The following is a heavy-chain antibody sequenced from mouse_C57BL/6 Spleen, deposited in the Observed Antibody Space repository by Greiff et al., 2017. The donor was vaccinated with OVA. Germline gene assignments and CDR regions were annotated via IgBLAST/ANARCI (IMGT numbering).Heavy chain of an antibody. CDR2: IDPSDSYP. CDR1: GYTFTSYW. V-gene: IGHV1-50*01. CDR3: ARGGNYPFDY. D-gene: IGHD2-1*01. Sequence: QVQLQQPGAELVKPGASVKLSCKASGYTFTSYWMQWVKQRPGQGLEWIGEIDPSDSYPNYNQKFKGKATLTVDTSSSTAYMQLSSLTSEDSAVYYCARGGNYPFDYWGQGTTLTVSS. J-gene: IGHJ2*01.